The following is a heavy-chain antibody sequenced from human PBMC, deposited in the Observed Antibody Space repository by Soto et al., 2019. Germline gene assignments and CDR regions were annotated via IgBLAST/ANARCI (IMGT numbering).Heavy chain of an antibody. D-gene: IGHD3-3*01. CDR1: GFTFSGSA. CDR2: IRSKPNNYAT. Sequence: EVQLVESGGGLVQPGGSLKLSCAASGFTFSGSAMHWVRQASGKGLEWVGSIRSKPNNYATAYGAWVKGRFTISRDDSKNTAYLQMNSLNTEDTAVYYCSRQASDFWSGKPQYYMDVWGKGTTVTVSS. CDR3: SRQASDFWSGKPQYYMDV. V-gene: IGHV3-73*01. J-gene: IGHJ6*03.